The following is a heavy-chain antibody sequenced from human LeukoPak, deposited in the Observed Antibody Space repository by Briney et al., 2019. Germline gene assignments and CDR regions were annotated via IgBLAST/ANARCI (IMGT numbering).Heavy chain of an antibody. V-gene: IGHV4-30-4*08. CDR2: IYYSGST. CDR1: GGSISSGDYY. CDR3: ARPSRSLWFGDLYFDY. Sequence: SETLSLTCTVSGGSISSGDYYWSWIRQPPGKGLEWIGYIYYSGSTYYNPSLKSRVTISVDTSKNQFSLELSFVTAADTAVYYCARPSRSLWFGDLYFDYWGQGTLVTVSS. D-gene: IGHD3-10*01. J-gene: IGHJ4*02.